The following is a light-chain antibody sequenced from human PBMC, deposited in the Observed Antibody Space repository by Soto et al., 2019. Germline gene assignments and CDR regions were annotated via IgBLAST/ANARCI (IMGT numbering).Light chain of an antibody. CDR2: DVS. CDR1: ESXXSHN. Sequence: VLTQYPXXLXLSPGXKVTLSXRASESXXSHNLAWYQQQLGQPPRLLIYDVSKRATGVPDRFSGSGSATDFTLTISRLEPEDFAVYYCQQYGFPPQTFGQGSKVGIK. CDR3: QQYGFPPQT. V-gene: IGKV3-20*01. J-gene: IGKJ1*01.